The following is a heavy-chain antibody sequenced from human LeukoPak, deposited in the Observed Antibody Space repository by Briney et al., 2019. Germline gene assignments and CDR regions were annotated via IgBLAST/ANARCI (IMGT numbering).Heavy chain of an antibody. D-gene: IGHD3-22*01. CDR3: AREGTNGYYYDSSGFDY. V-gene: IGHV3-33*01. J-gene: IGHJ4*02. Sequence: GGSLRLSCAASGFTFSSYGMHWVRQAPGKGLEWVAVIWYDGSNKYYADSVKGRFTISRDNSKNTLYLQMNSLRAEGTAVYYCAREGTNGYYYDSSGFDYWGQGTLVTVSS. CDR1: GFTFSSYG. CDR2: IWYDGSNK.